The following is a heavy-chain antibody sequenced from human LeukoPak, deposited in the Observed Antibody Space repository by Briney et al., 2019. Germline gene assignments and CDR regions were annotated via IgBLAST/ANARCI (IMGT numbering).Heavy chain of an antibody. Sequence: SETLSLTCTVSGGSISSYYWSWIRQPPGKGLEWIAYIYYSGSTNYNPSLKSRVTISVDTSRNPLSLKLRSVTAADTALYYCARLHTAMLYFDYWGQGTLVTVSP. J-gene: IGHJ4*02. CDR1: GGSISSYY. D-gene: IGHD5-18*01. V-gene: IGHV4-59*08. CDR3: ARLHTAMLYFDY. CDR2: IYYSGST.